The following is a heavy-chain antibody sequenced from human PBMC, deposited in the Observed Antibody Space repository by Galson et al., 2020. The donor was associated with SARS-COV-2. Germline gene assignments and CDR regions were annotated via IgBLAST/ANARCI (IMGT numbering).Heavy chain of an antibody. CDR1: GFISRDYD. CDR3: AKHNIRAYDY. CDR2: IEYSGDVT. Sequence: GGSLRLSCAASGFISRDYDFSWVRQAPGQGLEWVSHIEYSGDVTYYFDSVKGRFTVSRDNSKNMLYLQMTNLKVGDTAIYFCAKHNIRAYDYWGQGSLVTVSS. V-gene: IGHV3-23*01. J-gene: IGHJ4*02. D-gene: IGHD1-26*01.